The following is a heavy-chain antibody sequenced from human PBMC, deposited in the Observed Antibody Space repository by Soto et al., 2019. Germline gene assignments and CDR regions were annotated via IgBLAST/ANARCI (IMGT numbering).Heavy chain of an antibody. J-gene: IGHJ4*02. CDR1: GFTFSSYA. CDR2: ISGSGGST. D-gene: IGHD6-19*01. Sequence: GGSLILSCAASGFTFSSYAMSWVRQAPGKGLEWVSAISGSGGSTYYADSVKGRFTISRDNSKNTLYLQMNSLRAEDTAVYYCAKGPWGSGLEGGPFDYWGQGTLVTVSS. V-gene: IGHV3-23*01. CDR3: AKGPWGSGLEGGPFDY.